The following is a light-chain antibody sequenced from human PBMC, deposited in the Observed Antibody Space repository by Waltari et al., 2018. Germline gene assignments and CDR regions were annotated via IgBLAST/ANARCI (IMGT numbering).Light chain of an antibody. CDR2: QDS. CDR1: KAGDKY. CDR3: QAWDSSTSVV. Sequence: SYQLTQPPSVSVSPGQTASTTRPGDKAGDKYACWYQQKPGQSPVLVIYQDSKRPSGIPERFSGSNSGNTATLTISGTQAMDEADYYCQAWDSSTSVVFGGGTKLTVL. J-gene: IGLJ2*01. V-gene: IGLV3-1*01.